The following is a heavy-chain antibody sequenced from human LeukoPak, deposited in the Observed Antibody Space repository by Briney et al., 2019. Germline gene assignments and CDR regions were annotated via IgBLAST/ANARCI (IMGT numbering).Heavy chain of an antibody. D-gene: IGHD2-8*01. CDR1: GGTLSHYP. V-gene: IGHV1-18*01. CDR3: ARDDCTNGVCYISY. Sequence: ASVKDSRKASGGTLSHYPISWVRQAPGQGLEWMGWISAYSGNKNYAQKLQGRVTQPTDTSTNTAYVAVRSPRSDEPPVYYCARDDCTNGVCYISYWGQGTLVTVSS. CDR2: ISAYSGNK. J-gene: IGHJ4*02.